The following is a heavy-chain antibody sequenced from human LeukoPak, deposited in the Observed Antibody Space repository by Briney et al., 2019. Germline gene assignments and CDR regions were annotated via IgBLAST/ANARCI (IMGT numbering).Heavy chain of an antibody. D-gene: IGHD6-13*01. CDR3: TTLRAAAANY. CDR2: IKSKIDGGTT. CDR1: GFTFSNAW. Sequence: PGGSLRLSCAASGFTFSNAWMSWVRQAPGKGLEWVGRIKSKIDGGTTDYAAPVKGRFTISRDDSKNTLYLQMNSLKTEDTAVYYCTTLRAAAANYWGQGTLVTVSS. V-gene: IGHV3-15*01. J-gene: IGHJ4*02.